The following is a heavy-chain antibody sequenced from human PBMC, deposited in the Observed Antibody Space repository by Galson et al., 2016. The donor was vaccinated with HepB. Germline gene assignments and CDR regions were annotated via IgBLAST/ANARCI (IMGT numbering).Heavy chain of an antibody. Sequence: SVKVSCKASGGTFSSHGISWVRQAPGQGLEWMGGIIPTVDTPTYAQKFQGRVTITADELTTTIHMEVSSLRYEDTAVYFCARGLGHDDGMDVWGQGTTVTVSS. D-gene: IGHD5-12*01. CDR1: GGTFSSHG. CDR3: ARGLGHDDGMDV. V-gene: IGHV1-69*13. CDR2: IIPTVDTP. J-gene: IGHJ6*02.